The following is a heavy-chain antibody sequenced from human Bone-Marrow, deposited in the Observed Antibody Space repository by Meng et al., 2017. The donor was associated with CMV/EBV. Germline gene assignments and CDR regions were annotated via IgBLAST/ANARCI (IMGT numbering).Heavy chain of an antibody. CDR3: AKDIQGGSGAYLQLFHH. J-gene: IGHJ1*01. D-gene: IGHD2-15*01. V-gene: IGHV3-43D*03. CDR2: INWDGGSS. Sequence: FTFVCYVMHLGRPAPGKGLEWVSLINWDGGSSYYADSVRGRFPISRDNNKNSLYLQMNSLRAEDTAFYFCAKDIQGGSGAYLQLFHHWGQGTLVTVSS. CDR1: FTFVCYV.